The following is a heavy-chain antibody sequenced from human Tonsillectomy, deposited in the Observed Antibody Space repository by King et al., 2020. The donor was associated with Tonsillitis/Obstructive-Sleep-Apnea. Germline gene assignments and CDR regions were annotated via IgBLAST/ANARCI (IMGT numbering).Heavy chain of an antibody. Sequence: VQLQHWGAGLLKPSETLSLTCAVYGGSFSGYYWGWIRQPPGKGLEWIGEINYRGSTNYNPSLKSRVTISLDTSKNQFSLKLTSVTAADTAVYYCAREYFYHSSGYYDYWGQGTLLTVSS. CDR2: INYRGST. CDR1: GGSFSGYY. V-gene: IGHV4-34*01. J-gene: IGHJ4*02. CDR3: AREYFYHSSGYYDY. D-gene: IGHD3-22*01.